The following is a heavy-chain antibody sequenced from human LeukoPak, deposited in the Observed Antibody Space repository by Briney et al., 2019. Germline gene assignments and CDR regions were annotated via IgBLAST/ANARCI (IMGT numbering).Heavy chain of an antibody. CDR1: GFTFSNAW. CDR3: VSQYFDY. J-gene: IGHJ4*02. CDR2: IKTKTDGGTT. V-gene: IGHV3-15*01. Sequence: PGGSLRLSCADSGFTFSNAWMNWVRQAPGKGLEWVARIKTKTDGGTTDYAAPVKGRFTISRDDSKSTVYLLMNSLKTEDTAVYYCVSQYFDYWGQGTLVTVSS.